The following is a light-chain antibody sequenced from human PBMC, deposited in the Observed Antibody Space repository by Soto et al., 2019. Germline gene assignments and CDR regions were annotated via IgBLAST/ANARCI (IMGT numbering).Light chain of an antibody. Sequence: EVVMTQSPDTLSVSPGERATLSCRASQSVGSDLAWYRQKSGQAPRLLIYGASTRATGIPARFSGSGSGTEFTLTIDSLQSDDFAVYLCQQYRNWPLTFGGGTKVDIK. CDR2: GAS. CDR1: QSVGSD. CDR3: QQYRNWPLT. J-gene: IGKJ4*01. V-gene: IGKV3-15*01.